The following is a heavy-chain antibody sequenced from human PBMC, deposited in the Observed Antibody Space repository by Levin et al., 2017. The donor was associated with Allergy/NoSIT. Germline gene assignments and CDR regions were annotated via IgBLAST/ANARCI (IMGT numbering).Heavy chain of an antibody. J-gene: IGHJ5*02. Sequence: SETLSLTCAVSGSSISSGYYWGWIRQPPGKGLEWIGSIYHSGSTYYNPSLKSRVTISVDTSKNQFSLKLSSVTAADTAVYYCARVVIAAATSAFDPWGQGTLVTVSS. CDR3: ARVVIAAATSAFDP. CDR2: IYHSGST. CDR1: GSSISSGYY. V-gene: IGHV4-38-2*01. D-gene: IGHD6-13*01.